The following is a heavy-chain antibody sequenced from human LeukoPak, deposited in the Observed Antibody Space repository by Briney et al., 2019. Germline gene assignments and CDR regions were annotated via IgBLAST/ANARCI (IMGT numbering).Heavy chain of an antibody. CDR3: ARGGTFVSDY. J-gene: IGHJ4*02. D-gene: IGHD1-1*01. CDR1: GLTFSTFW. Sequence: GGSLSLSCAASGLTFSTFWMSWVRQPQGKGLEWVANINQGGSEKYYVDSMKGRFTVSRDNAKNSLYLQMDSLRAEDTAVYYCARGGTFVSDYWGQGTLVTVSS. CDR2: INQGGSEK. V-gene: IGHV3-7*01.